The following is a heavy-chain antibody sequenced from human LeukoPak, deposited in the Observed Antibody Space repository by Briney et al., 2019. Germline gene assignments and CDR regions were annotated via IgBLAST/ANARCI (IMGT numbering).Heavy chain of an antibody. V-gene: IGHV3-30*18. D-gene: IGHD3-10*01. CDR1: GFTFSSYG. CDR3: AKAGNHPYITMVRGVISYFDY. Sequence: PGGSLRLSCAASGFTFSSYGMHWVRQAPGKGLEWVAVISYDGSNKYYADSVKGRFTISRDNSKNTLYLQMNSLRAEDTAVYYCAKAGNHPYITMVRGVISYFDYWGQGTLVTVSS. J-gene: IGHJ4*02. CDR2: ISYDGSNK.